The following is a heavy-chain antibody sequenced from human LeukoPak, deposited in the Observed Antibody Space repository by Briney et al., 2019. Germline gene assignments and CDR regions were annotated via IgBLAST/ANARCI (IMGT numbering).Heavy chain of an antibody. J-gene: IGHJ5*01. CDR1: GFAFSFYA. CDR2: INANSGTT. D-gene: IGHD6-19*01. V-gene: IGHV3-23*01. Sequence: PGGSLRLSCAASGFAFSFYAMSWLRQPPGKGLEWVSTINANSGTTSYAASVRGRFTISRDNSKNTLYLQANSLRADDTAVYYCAKPISGGLAVTADWFDPWGQGTLVVVSS. CDR3: AKPISGGLAVTADWFDP.